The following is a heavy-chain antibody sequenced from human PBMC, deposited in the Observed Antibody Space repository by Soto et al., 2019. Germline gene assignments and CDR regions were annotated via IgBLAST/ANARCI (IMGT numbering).Heavy chain of an antibody. V-gene: IGHV3-30-3*01. D-gene: IGHD2-21*01. Sequence: GGSLRLSCAASGFTFSSYAMHWVRQAPGKGLEWVAVISYDGSNKYYADSVKGRFTISSDNSKNTLYLQMNSLRAEDTAVYYCARWYSLNGMDVWGQGTTVTVSS. J-gene: IGHJ6*02. CDR2: ISYDGSNK. CDR3: ARWYSLNGMDV. CDR1: GFTFSSYA.